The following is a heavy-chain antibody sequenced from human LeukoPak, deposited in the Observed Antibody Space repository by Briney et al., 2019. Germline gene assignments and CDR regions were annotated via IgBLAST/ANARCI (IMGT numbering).Heavy chain of an antibody. CDR1: GGTFSSYA. D-gene: IGHD6-19*01. Sequence: ASVKVSCKASGGTFSSYAISWVRQAPGQGLEWMGWINTNTGNPTYAQGFTGRFVFSLDTSVSTAYLQISSLKAEDTAVYYCARSSVSVAVAFDYWGQGTLVTVSS. J-gene: IGHJ4*02. CDR2: INTNTGNP. V-gene: IGHV7-4-1*02. CDR3: ARSSVSVAVAFDY.